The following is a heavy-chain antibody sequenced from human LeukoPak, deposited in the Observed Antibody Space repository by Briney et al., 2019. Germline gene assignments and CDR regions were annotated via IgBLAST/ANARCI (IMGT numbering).Heavy chain of an antibody. Sequence: SETLSLTCTVSGGSISSYYWSWIRQPPGKGLEWIGYIYYSGSTNYNPSLKSRVTISVDTSKNQFSLKLSSVTAADTAVYYCARAGDDYGGYYYYYGMDVWGQGTTVTVSS. CDR3: ARAGDDYGGYYYYYGMDV. CDR2: IYYSGST. D-gene: IGHD4-23*01. V-gene: IGHV4-59*01. J-gene: IGHJ6*02. CDR1: GGSISSYY.